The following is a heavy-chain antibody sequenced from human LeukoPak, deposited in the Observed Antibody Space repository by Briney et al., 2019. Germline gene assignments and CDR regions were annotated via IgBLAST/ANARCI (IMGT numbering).Heavy chain of an antibody. J-gene: IGHJ4*02. V-gene: IGHV4-4*07. Sequence: SETLSLTCAVYGGSFSGYYWSWIRQPAGKGLEWIGRIYTSGSTNYNPSLKSRVTISVDKSKNQFSLKLSSVTAADTAVYYCARDSSSGWPYYFDYWGQGTLVTVSS. CDR2: IYTSGST. D-gene: IGHD6-19*01. CDR1: GGSFSGYY. CDR3: ARDSSSGWPYYFDY.